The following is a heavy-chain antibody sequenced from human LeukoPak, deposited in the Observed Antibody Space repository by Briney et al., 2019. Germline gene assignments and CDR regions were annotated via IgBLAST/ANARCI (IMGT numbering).Heavy chain of an antibody. J-gene: IGHJ3*01. CDR1: GFTFSTYT. CDR3: ASPFTIFEVVP. D-gene: IGHD3-3*01. Sequence: GGSLRLSCAASGFTFSTYTMNWVRQAPGKGLEWVSSVSSSSSYIHYADSVKGRFTISRDNSKNTLYLQMNSLRAEDTAVYYCASPFTIFEVVPWGQGTMVTVSS. CDR2: VSSSSSYI. V-gene: IGHV3-21*04.